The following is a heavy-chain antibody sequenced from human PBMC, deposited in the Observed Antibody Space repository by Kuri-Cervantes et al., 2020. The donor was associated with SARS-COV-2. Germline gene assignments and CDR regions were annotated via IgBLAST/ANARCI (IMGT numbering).Heavy chain of an antibody. Sequence: GESLKISCAASGFTFSSYAMHWVRQAPGKGLEWVAFIRYDGSNKYYADSVKGRFTISRDNSKNTLYLQMNSLRAEDTAVYYCACSSSDYWGQGTLVTVSS. D-gene: IGHD6-6*01. J-gene: IGHJ4*02. V-gene: IGHV3-30*02. CDR3: ACSSSDY. CDR1: GFTFSSYA. CDR2: IRYDGSNK.